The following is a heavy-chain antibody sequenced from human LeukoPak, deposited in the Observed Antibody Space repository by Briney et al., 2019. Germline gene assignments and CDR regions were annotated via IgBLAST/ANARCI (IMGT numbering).Heavy chain of an antibody. D-gene: IGHD3-16*01. Sequence: WGSLRLSCVASGFTFSSYGMHWVRQAPGKGLEWVAFIRYDGSTKYYADSVKGRFTISRDNSKNTLYLQMNSLRTEDTAVYYCAKRPRAENYDYVWGSSSYSYYMDVWGKGTTVTISS. CDR3: AKRPRAENYDYVWGSSSYSYYMDV. J-gene: IGHJ6*03. CDR1: GFTFSSYG. V-gene: IGHV3-30*02. CDR2: IRYDGSTK.